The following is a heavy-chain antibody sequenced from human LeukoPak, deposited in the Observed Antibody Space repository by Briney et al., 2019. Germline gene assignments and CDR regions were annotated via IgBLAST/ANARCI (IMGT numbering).Heavy chain of an antibody. J-gene: IGHJ5*02. CDR3: ARARGDYRFGWFDP. CDR2: IVGSGART. Sequence: GGSLRLSCVASGFTFSSYAINWVRQAPGKGLEWVSGIVGSGARTYHADSVKGRFTTSRDNAKNSLYLQMNSLRAEDTAVYYCARARGDYRFGWFDPWGQGTLVTVSS. D-gene: IGHD4-17*01. CDR1: GFTFSSYA. V-gene: IGHV3-23*01.